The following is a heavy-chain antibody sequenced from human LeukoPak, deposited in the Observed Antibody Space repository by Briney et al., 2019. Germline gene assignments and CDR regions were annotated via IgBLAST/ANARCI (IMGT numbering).Heavy chain of an antibody. J-gene: IGHJ6*03. Sequence: SVKVSCKASGGTFSSYAISWVRQAPGQGLEWMGGIIPIFGTANYAQKFQGRVTITTDESTSTAYMELSSLRSEDTAVYYCARGEKEMPKAYYYYYMDVWGKGTTATVSS. V-gene: IGHV1-69*05. D-gene: IGHD5-24*01. CDR1: GGTFSSYA. CDR2: IIPIFGTA. CDR3: ARGEKEMPKAYYYYYMDV.